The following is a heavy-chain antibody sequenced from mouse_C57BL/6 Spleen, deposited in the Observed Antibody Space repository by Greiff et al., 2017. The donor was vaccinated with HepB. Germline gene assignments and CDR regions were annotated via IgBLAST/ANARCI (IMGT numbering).Heavy chain of an antibody. CDR1: GYTFTSYW. D-gene: IGHD1-1*01. CDR3: ARKHGTTVVPYAMDY. CDR2: IDPSDSYT. Sequence: VQLQQPGAELVKPGASVKLSCKASGYTFTSYWMQWVKQRPGQGLEWIGEIDPSDSYTNYNQKFKGKATLTVDTSSSTAYMQLSSLTSEDSAVYYCARKHGTTVVPYAMDYWGQGTSVTVSS. J-gene: IGHJ4*01. V-gene: IGHV1-50*01.